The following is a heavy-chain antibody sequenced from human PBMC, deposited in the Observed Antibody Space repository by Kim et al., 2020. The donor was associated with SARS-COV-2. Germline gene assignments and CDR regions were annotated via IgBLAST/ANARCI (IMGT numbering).Heavy chain of an antibody. D-gene: IGHD3-3*01. V-gene: IGHV1-8*01. CDR2: MNPNSGNT. CDR1: GYTFTSYD. J-gene: IGHJ6*02. Sequence: ASVKVSCKASGYTFTSYDINWVRQATGQGLEWMGWMNPNSGNTGYAQKFQGRVTMTRNTSISTAYMELSSLRSEDTAVYYCARVSAREFWSGYSTPRGYCYYYYGMDVWGQGTTVTVSS. CDR3: ARVSAREFWSGYSTPRGYCYYYYGMDV.